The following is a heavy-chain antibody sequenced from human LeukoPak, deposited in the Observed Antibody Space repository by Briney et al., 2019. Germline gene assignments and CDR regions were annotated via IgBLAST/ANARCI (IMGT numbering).Heavy chain of an antibody. V-gene: IGHV4-59*01. CDR3: AVSSWSLETFDY. Sequence: PSETLSLTCTVSGGSISSYYWGWIRQPPGKGLEWIGYIYYSGSTNYNPSLKSRVTISVDTSKNQFSLKLSSVTAADTAVYYCAVSSWSLETFDYWGQGTLVTVSS. J-gene: IGHJ4*02. CDR2: IYYSGST. D-gene: IGHD6-13*01. CDR1: GGSISSYY.